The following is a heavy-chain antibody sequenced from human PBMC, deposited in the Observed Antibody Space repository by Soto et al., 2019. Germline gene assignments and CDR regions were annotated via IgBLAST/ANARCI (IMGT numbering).Heavy chain of an antibody. D-gene: IGHD1-26*01. CDR2: IWYDGSNK. CDR3: ARDGSGSTHQFGY. V-gene: IGHV3-33*01. J-gene: IGHJ4*02. Sequence: QVQLGESGGGVGQPGWSLRLSCAASGFTFSTYGMHWVRQAPGKGLEWGAVIWYDGSNKYYADSVKGRFTISRDNSKNTLYLQMNSLRAEDTAVYYCARDGSGSTHQFGYWGQGTLVTVSS. CDR1: GFTFSTYG.